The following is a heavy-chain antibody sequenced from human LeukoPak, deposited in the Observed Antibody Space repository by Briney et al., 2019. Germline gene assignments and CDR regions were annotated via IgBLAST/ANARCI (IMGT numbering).Heavy chain of an antibody. CDR3: AKDLSGYSTTWSPGYMDV. CDR1: GFIFSTYG. V-gene: IGHV3-30*02. D-gene: IGHD5-12*01. J-gene: IGHJ6*03. Sequence: PGGSLRLSCAASGFIFSTYGMHWVRQAPGKGLEWVAFVLYDGSDKYAESVRGRFTISRDNSKNTVDVQMNSLRPEDTGVYYCAKDLSGYSTTWSPGYMDVWGEGITVTVT. CDR2: VLYDGSDK.